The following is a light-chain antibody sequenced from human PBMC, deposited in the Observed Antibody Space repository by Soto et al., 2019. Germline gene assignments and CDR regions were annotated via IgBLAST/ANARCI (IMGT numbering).Light chain of an antibody. J-gene: IGKJ1*01. Sequence: DIQMTQSPSSLPASVGDRVTITCRASQGISNYLAWYQQKPGKVPKLLIYAASTLQSGVPSRFSGSGSGTDFTLTNSSLQPEDVATYYCQKYNSAPRTFGQGTMVEIK. CDR1: QGISNY. CDR2: AAS. V-gene: IGKV1-27*01. CDR3: QKYNSAPRT.